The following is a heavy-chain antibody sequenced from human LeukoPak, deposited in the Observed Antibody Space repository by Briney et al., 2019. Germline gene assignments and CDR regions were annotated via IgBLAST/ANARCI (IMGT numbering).Heavy chain of an antibody. D-gene: IGHD6-6*01. CDR1: GFTFSSYA. CDR3: AREGGYSSSPIDY. Sequence: GSLRLSCAASGFTFSSYAMSWIRQPAGKGLEWIGRIYTSGSTNYNPSLKSRVTMSVDTSKNQFSLKLSSVTAADTAVYYCAREGGYSSSPIDYWGQGTLVTVSS. V-gene: IGHV4-4*07. CDR2: IYTSGST. J-gene: IGHJ4*02.